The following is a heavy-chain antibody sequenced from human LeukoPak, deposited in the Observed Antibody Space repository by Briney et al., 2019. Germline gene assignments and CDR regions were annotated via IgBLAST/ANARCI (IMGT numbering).Heavy chain of an antibody. CDR2: IIPILGIA. D-gene: IGHD3-10*01. Sequence: GASVKVSCKASGGTFSSYAISWVRQAPGQGLEWMGRIIPILGIANYAQKFQGRVTITADKSTSTAYMELSSLRSEDTAVYYCARDSAFSYVWFDPWGQGTLATVSS. CDR3: ARDSAFSYVWFDP. V-gene: IGHV1-69*04. J-gene: IGHJ5*02. CDR1: GGTFSSYA.